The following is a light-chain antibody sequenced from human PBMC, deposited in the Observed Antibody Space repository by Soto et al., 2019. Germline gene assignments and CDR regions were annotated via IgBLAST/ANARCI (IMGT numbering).Light chain of an antibody. CDR1: SSNVGNFNV. J-gene: IGLJ1*01. V-gene: IGLV2-14*02. CDR3: SAYTVSRTYV. Sequence: QSVLTQPASVSGSPGQSITISCTGTSSNVGNFNVVSWYQQHPGKAPKVMIYNVYDRPSGISYRFSGSKSGNTASLTISGLQGEDEADYYCSAYTVSRTYVFGTGTKVTVL. CDR2: NVY.